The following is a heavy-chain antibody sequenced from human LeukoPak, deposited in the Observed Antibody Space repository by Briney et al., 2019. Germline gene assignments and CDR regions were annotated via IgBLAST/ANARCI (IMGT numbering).Heavy chain of an antibody. CDR1: GGSISSYY. D-gene: IGHD3-16*01. J-gene: IGHJ5*02. CDR3: ARNSYGHLNWFDP. Sequence: SETLSLTCTVSGGSISSYYWTWIRQPPGKGLEWIGYIYYSGSTNYNPSLKSRVTISVDTSKNQFSLKLTSVTAADTAMYYCARNSYGHLNWFDPWGQGTLVTVSS. V-gene: IGHV4-59*12. CDR2: IYYSGST.